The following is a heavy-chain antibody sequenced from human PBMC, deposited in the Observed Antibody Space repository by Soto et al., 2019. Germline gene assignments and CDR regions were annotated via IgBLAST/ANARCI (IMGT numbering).Heavy chain of an antibody. J-gene: IGHJ4*02. V-gene: IGHV3-23*01. CDR2: ISGSGSNT. D-gene: IGHD1-26*01. Sequence: GGSLRLSCAASGFTFTSYAMSWVRLTPGKGLEWVSAISGSGSNTFYADSVRGRFTISRDNSKNTVFLQMNNLRAEDTAVYFCARDRATFDYWGQGTRVTVSS. CDR1: GFTFTSYA. CDR3: ARDRATFDY.